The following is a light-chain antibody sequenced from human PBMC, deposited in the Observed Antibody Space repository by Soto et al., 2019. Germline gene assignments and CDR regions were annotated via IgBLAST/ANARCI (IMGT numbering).Light chain of an antibody. CDR2: SAS. Sequence: IVSTHSKGTLSLSPGDMATLCCRASQTVSGNYLAWYHQKPGQAPRVFLHSASTRAPGIPDRFSASWAWTDFTLTICRLEPEDAPGYYCQQYRSSPQTFGPGTNVDIK. CDR1: QTVSGNY. CDR3: QQYRSSPQT. J-gene: IGKJ3*01. V-gene: IGKV3-20*01.